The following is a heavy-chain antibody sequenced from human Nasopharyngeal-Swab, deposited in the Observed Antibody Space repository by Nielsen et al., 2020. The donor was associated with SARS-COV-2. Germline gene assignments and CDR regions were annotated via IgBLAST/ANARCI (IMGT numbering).Heavy chain of an antibody. D-gene: IGHD5-18*01. V-gene: IGHV3-33*01. J-gene: IGHJ6*03. Sequence: GASLQISCAASGFTFSSYGMRWVRQAPGKGLEWVAVIWYDGSNKYYADSVKGRFTISRDNSKNTLYLQMNSLRAEDTAVYYCARRDYSYGYYYYMDVWGKGTTVPSP. CDR1: GFTFSSYG. CDR3: ARRDYSYGYYYYMDV. CDR2: IWYDGSNK.